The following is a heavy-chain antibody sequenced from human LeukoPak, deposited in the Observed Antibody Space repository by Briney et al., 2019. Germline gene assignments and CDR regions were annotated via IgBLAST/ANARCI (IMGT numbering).Heavy chain of an antibody. V-gene: IGHV3-15*01. CDR1: GFTFSNAW. J-gene: IGHJ4*02. Sequence: PGGSLRLSCAASGFTFSNAWMSWVRQAPGKGLEWVSRIKSKTDGGTTDYAAPVKGRFTISRDDSKNTLYLQMNSLKTEDTAVYYCTTDPTPSIVVPADFDYWGQGTLVTVSS. CDR2: IKSKTDGGTT. CDR3: TTDPTPSIVVPADFDY. D-gene: IGHD2-2*01.